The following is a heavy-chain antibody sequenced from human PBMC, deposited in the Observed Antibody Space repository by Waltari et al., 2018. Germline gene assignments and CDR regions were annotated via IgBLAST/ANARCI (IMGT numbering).Heavy chain of an antibody. D-gene: IGHD1-26*01. CDR3: ASDGVGVHPGDAFDI. CDR1: GFTFSTYS. CDR2: IDKSSGTI. Sequence: EVQLVESGGGLVQPGGSLRLSCAASGFTFSTYSMNWVRQAPGKSPEWVSDIDKSSGTIYYADSVKCRFTISRDNAKNSLSLQMNSLRAEDTAVYYCASDGVGVHPGDAFDIWGQGTMVTVSS. V-gene: IGHV3-48*01. J-gene: IGHJ3*02.